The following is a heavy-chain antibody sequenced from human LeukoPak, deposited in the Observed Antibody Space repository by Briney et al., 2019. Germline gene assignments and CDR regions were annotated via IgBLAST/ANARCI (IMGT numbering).Heavy chain of an antibody. CDR1: GGSISIYY. V-gene: IGHV4-4*07. Sequence: SETLSLTCTVSGGSISIYYWTWIRQPAGKGLEWIGRIYTNENTFFNPSLKSRVTMSVDTSKNQFSLQLTSVTAADAAVYYCARSSDSSGYYGGGIIDYWGQGTLVTVSS. CDR2: IYTNENT. CDR3: ARSSDSSGYYGGGIIDY. D-gene: IGHD6-19*01. J-gene: IGHJ4*02.